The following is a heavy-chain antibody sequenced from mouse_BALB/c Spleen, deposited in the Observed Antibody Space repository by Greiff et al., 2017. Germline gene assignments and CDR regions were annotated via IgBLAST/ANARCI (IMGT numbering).Heavy chain of an antibody. CDR2: IDPANGNT. D-gene: IGHD1-2*01. CDR1: GFNIKDTY. Sequence: SGAELVKPGASVKLSCTASGFNIKDTYMHWVKQRPEQGLEWIGRIDPANGNTKYGPKFQGKATITADTSSNTAYLQLSSLTSEDTAVYYCAHYYQFAYWGQGTLVTVSA. J-gene: IGHJ3*01. CDR3: AHYYQFAY. V-gene: IGHV14-3*02.